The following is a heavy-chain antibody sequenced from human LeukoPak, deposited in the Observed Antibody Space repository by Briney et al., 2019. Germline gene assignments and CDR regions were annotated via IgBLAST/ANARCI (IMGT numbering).Heavy chain of an antibody. Sequence: ASVKVSCESSGYAFSGYYMHWVRQAPGQGPEWMGWINPNSGGTNYAQNFQGRVTITRDTSITIAYMELSSLRSDDTAAYYCARDQGAFDVWGQGTMVTVSS. CDR2: INPNSGGT. CDR3: ARDQGAFDV. CDR1: GYAFSGYY. J-gene: IGHJ3*01. V-gene: IGHV1-2*02.